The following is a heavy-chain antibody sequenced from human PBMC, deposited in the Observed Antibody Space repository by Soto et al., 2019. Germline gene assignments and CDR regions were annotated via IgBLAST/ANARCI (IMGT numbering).Heavy chain of an antibody. Sequence: EVQLLESGGGLVQPGGSLRLSCSASGFTFTSYAMSWVRQAPGKGLEWVSGISGSGGDTKSADSVKGRFTISRDNFKNMLYLHMNTLRAEDTAVYYCAKHDFRTLYKTGPDSWGQGTLVTVSS. CDR3: AKHDFRTLYKTGPDS. CDR1: GFTFTSYA. V-gene: IGHV3-23*01. CDR2: ISGSGGDT. J-gene: IGHJ4*02. D-gene: IGHD3-3*01.